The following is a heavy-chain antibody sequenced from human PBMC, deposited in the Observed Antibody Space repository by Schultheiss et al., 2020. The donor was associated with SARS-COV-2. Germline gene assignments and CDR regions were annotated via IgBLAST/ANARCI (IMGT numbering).Heavy chain of an antibody. Sequence: GESLKISCAASGFTFSSYAMSWVRQAPGKGLEWVSAISGSGGSTYYADSVKGRFTISRDNSKNTLYLQMNSLRAEDTAVYYCARGDYSYGSYYYYYMDVWGKGTTVTVSS. J-gene: IGHJ6*03. CDR1: GFTFSSYA. CDR2: ISGSGGST. CDR3: ARGDYSYGSYYYYYMDV. V-gene: IGHV3-23*01. D-gene: IGHD5-18*01.